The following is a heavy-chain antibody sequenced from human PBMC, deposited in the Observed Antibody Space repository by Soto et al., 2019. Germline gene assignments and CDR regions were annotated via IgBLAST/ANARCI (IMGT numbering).Heavy chain of an antibody. J-gene: IGHJ6*03. D-gene: IGHD2-2*01. Sequence: PGGTLSLSCAASGLTFSSYSMSWVRQAPGKGPEWVSSISSSSSYIYYADSVKGRFNISRDNAKNSLYLQMYSLIAEDTAVYYCARSSTSTYCSSTSCYDYYYYMDVWGKGTTVTVSS. CDR2: ISSSSSYI. V-gene: IGHV3-21*01. CDR3: ARSSTSTYCSSTSCYDYYYYMDV. CDR1: GLTFSSYS.